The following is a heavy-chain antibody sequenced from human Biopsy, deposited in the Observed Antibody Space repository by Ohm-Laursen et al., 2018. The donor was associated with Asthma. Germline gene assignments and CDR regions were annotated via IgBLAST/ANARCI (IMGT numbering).Heavy chain of an antibody. CDR2: IYHSGST. CDR3: ARVKDGYNFDY. J-gene: IGHJ4*02. CDR1: VGPISSGGYS. V-gene: IGHV4-30-2*01. D-gene: IGHD5-24*01. Sequence: TLSLTWAVSVGPISSGGYSWSWIRQPPGKGLEWIGYIYHSGSTYYNPSLKSRVTISVDRSKNQFSLKLSSVTAADTAVYYCARVKDGYNFDYWGQGTLVTVSS.